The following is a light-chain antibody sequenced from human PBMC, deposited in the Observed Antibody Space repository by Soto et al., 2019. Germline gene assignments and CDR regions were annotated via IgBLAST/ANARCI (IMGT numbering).Light chain of an antibody. J-gene: IGKJ3*01. CDR3: QKYGRSPLT. Sequence: EIVLTQSPGTLSLSPGERATLSCRASQSVSSSYLAWYQQKPGQAPRLLIYGASSRATGIPGRFSGSGSGTDFTLTISRLEPEDFAVYYCQKYGRSPLTFGPGTKVDIK. V-gene: IGKV3-20*01. CDR1: QSVSSSY. CDR2: GAS.